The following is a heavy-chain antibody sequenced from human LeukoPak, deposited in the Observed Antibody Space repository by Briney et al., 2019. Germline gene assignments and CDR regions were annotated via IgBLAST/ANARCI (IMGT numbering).Heavy chain of an antibody. V-gene: IGHV1-46*01. Sequence: ASVKVSCKASGYTFSNYYMHWVRQAPGQGLEWMGIINPSVGSTRYAQKFQGRVTMTRDTSTSTVYMELSSLRSEDTVVYYCARVPPALYASSGYYYDYFDYWGQGTLVTVSS. CDR3: ARVPPALYASSGYYYDYFDY. CDR1: GYTFSNYY. CDR2: INPSVGST. J-gene: IGHJ4*02. D-gene: IGHD3-22*01.